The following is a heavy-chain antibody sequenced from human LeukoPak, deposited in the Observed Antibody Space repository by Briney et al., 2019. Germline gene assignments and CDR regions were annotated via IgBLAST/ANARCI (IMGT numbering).Heavy chain of an antibody. CDR2: INPSGGST. Sequence: ASVKVSCKASGGTFSSYAISRVRQAPGQGLEWMGIINPSGGSTSYAQKFQGRATMTRDTSTSTVYMELSSLRSEDTAVYYCARDKAMGPGEIDYWGQGTLVTVSS. CDR3: ARDKAMGPGEIDY. CDR1: GGTFSSYA. V-gene: IGHV1-46*01. D-gene: IGHD5-18*01. J-gene: IGHJ4*02.